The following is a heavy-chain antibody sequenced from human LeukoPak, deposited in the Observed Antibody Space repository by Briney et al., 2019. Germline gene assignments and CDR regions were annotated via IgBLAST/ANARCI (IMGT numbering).Heavy chain of an antibody. CDR1: GFTFCTYA. V-gene: IGHV3-23*01. CDR2: ILNNGVST. CDR3: AKGGGRPLDDAFDV. Sequence: PGGSLRLSCAASGFTFCTYAMTWVRQAPGMGLEWVSTILNNGVSTYHADSVKGRFTISRDNSRNTLHLQMNSLRAEDTAIYYCAKGGGRPLDDAFDVWGQGTMVTVSS. J-gene: IGHJ3*01.